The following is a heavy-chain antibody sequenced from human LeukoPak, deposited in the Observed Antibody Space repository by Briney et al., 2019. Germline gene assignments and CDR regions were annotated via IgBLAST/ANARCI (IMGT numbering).Heavy chain of an antibody. Sequence: PSETLSLTCTVYGGSFSGYYLNWIRQPPGKGLEWIGEITHSGSTNYHPSLKSRVTMSVDTSTNQFSLRVSSVTAADTAVYYCARGDRYYYYMDVWGKGTTVTASS. CDR3: ARGDRYYYYMDV. J-gene: IGHJ6*03. CDR2: ITHSGST. CDR1: GGSFSGYY. V-gene: IGHV4-34*01.